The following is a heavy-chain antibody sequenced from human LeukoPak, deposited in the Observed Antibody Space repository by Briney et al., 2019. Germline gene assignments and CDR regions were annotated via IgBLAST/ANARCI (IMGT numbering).Heavy chain of an antibody. Sequence: PGGSLRLSXAASGFTFSNAWTNWVRQAPGKGLEWVGRIYSKTDGGTTDYAAPVKGRFTISRDDSKNTLYLQMNSLKTEDTAVYYCTTGFFGVVNDAFDIWGQGTTVTVSS. V-gene: IGHV3-15*01. D-gene: IGHD3-3*01. J-gene: IGHJ3*02. CDR1: GFTFSNAW. CDR3: TTGFFGVVNDAFDI. CDR2: IYSKTDGGTT.